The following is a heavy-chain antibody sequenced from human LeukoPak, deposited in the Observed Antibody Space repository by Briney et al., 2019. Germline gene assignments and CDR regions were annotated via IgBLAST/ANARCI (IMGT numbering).Heavy chain of an antibody. CDR3: ARGPCSSANCYWSLDH. CDR1: GGSISSHY. Sequence: PSETLSLTCTVSGGSISSHYWSWIRQPPGKGLEYIGFVYYSASTNYNPSLKSRVTMSLDTSKNQFSLNLNSVTAADTAVYYCARGPCSSANCYWSLDHWGQGTLVTVSS. V-gene: IGHV4-59*11. J-gene: IGHJ5*02. D-gene: IGHD2-2*01. CDR2: VYYSAST.